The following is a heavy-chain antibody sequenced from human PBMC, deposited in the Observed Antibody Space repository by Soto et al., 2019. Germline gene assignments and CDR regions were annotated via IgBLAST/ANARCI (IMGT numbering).Heavy chain of an antibody. CDR2: ISYDGSNK. CDR1: GFSFSSYG. J-gene: IGHJ4*02. V-gene: IGHV3-30*03. D-gene: IGHD6-19*01. Sequence: QVQLVESGGGVVQPGRSLRLSCAASGFSFSSYGMQWVRQAPGKGLEWVAVISYDGSNKYYADSAKERFTISRDNSKETLYLQMTSLRADDTAVYYCVAGQYFFDYCCQGTLVTVSS. CDR3: VAGQYFFDY.